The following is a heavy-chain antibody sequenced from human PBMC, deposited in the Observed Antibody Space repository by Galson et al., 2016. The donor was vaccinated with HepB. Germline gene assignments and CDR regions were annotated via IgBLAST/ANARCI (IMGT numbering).Heavy chain of an antibody. CDR3: ARVGSSSFRYNWFDP. CDR1: GFTFSSYS. J-gene: IGHJ5*02. Sequence: SLRLSCAASGFTFSSYSMNWVRQAPGKGLEWVSYISSSSSTIYYADSVKGRFTISRDNAKNSLYLQMNSLRAEDTAVYYCARVGSSSFRYNWFDPWGQGTLVTVSS. CDR2: ISSSSSTI. V-gene: IGHV3-48*01. D-gene: IGHD6-6*01.